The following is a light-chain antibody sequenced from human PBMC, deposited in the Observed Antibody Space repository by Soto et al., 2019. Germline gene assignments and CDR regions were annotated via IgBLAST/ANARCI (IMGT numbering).Light chain of an antibody. CDR1: QSGLYSSKNKNY. CDR3: QQYCGTPSPT. V-gene: IGKV4-1*01. CDR2: WAS. J-gene: IGKJ4*01. Sequence: DIVMTQSPDSLAVSLGERATINCKSSQSGLYSSKNKNYLAWYQQKPGHPPKLLIYWASTRESGGPDRFSGSGSGTDFTLTISSLQAEDVAVYHCQQYCGTPSPTFGGGTKVEIK.